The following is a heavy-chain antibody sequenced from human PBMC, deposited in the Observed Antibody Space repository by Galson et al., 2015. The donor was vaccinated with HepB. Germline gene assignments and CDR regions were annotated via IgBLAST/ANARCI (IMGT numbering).Heavy chain of an antibody. J-gene: IGHJ5*02. D-gene: IGHD4-11*01. CDR1: GYTFTNYA. Sequence: SVKVSCKASGYTFTNYAIGWVRQAPGQGLEWMGWISAYNGNTNYAEKLQGRVTMTTDTSTSTVYMELRRLRSDDTAVYYCARRGSNNGMWLDPWGQGPLVTVSS. CDR2: ISAYNGNT. CDR3: ARRGSNNGMWLDP. V-gene: IGHV1-18*04.